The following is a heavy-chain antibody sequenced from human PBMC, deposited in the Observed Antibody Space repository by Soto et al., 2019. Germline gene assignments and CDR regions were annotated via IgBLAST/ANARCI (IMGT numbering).Heavy chain of an antibody. CDR3: ARAEGLSTSYSDAFDI. CDR1: GFTFSSYW. J-gene: IGHJ3*02. V-gene: IGHV3-7*01. Sequence: EVQLVESGGGLVQPGGSLRLSCAASGFTFSSYWMSWVRQAPGKGLEWVANIKQDGSEKYYVDSVKGRFTISRDNAKNSLYLQMNSLRAEDTAVYYCARAEGLSTSYSDAFDIWGQGTMVTVSS. CDR2: IKQDGSEK. D-gene: IGHD2-2*01.